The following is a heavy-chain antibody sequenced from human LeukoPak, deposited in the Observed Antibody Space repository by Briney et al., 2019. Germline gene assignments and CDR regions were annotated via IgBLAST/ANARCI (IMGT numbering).Heavy chain of an antibody. CDR2: INSDGSST. J-gene: IGHJ4*02. D-gene: IGHD1-26*01. V-gene: IGHV3-74*01. CDR1: GFTFSSYW. CDR3: ASVRREPTIDY. Sequence: PGGSLRLSCAASGFTFSSYWMHWDRQAPGKGLVWVSRINSDGSSTSYADSVKGRFTISRDNAKNTLYLQMNSLRAEDTAVYYCASVRREPTIDYWGQGTLVTVSS.